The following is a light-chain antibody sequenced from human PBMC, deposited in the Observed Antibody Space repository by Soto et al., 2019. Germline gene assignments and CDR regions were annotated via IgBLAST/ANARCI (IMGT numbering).Light chain of an antibody. CDR1: SSNIGSNT. Sequence: QSVLTQPPSASGTPGQRVTISCSGSSSNIGSNTVRWYQQLPGTAPKVLIYNNHERPSGVPDRFSGSKSGTSASLVISGLHSDDEADYYGAAWDDSLCLFGVGTKLTVL. CDR2: NNH. J-gene: IGLJ3*02. CDR3: AAWDDSLCL. V-gene: IGLV1-44*01.